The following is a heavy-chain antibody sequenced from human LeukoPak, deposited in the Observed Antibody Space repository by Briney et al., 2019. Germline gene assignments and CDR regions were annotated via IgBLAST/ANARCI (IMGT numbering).Heavy chain of an antibody. CDR1: GASSTSFY. J-gene: IGHJ4*02. Sequence: SSETLSLTCTVSGASSTSFYYNWIRQSAGKGLEWIGRIHTNGGTDYRPSLNSRVTMSVDTSKKQISLKLTSVTAADTAVYFCSTGGGYGDYWGQGILVTVSS. D-gene: IGHD5-12*01. CDR3: STGGGYGDY. V-gene: IGHV4-4*07. CDR2: IHTNGGT.